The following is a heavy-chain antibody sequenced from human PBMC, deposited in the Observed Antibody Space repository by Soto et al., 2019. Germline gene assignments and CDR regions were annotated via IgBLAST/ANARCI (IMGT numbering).Heavy chain of an antibody. V-gene: IGHV3-7*01. D-gene: IGHD4-17*01. CDR2: IKQDGSEK. J-gene: IGHJ3*02. Sequence: GGSLRLSCAASGFTFSSYWMSWVRQAPGKGLEWVANIKQDGSEKYYVDSVKGRFTISRDNAKNSLYLQMNSLRAEDTAVYYCARDWFEGDYGALDAFDIWGQGTMVTVSS. CDR3: ARDWFEGDYGALDAFDI. CDR1: GFTFSSYW.